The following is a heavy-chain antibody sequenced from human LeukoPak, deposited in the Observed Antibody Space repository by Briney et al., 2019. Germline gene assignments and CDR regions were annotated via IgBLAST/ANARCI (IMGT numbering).Heavy chain of an antibody. CDR3: ARGRGIAAAGGWFDP. D-gene: IGHD6-13*01. J-gene: IGHJ5*02. CDR2: INHSGST. CDR1: GGSLSGYY. Sequence: SETLSLTCAVYGGSLSGYYWSGIRQPPGKGLEWIGEINHSGSTNYNPSLKSRVTISVDTSKNSFSLKLSSVTAADTAVYYCARGRGIAAAGGWFDPWGQGTLVTVSS. V-gene: IGHV4-34*01.